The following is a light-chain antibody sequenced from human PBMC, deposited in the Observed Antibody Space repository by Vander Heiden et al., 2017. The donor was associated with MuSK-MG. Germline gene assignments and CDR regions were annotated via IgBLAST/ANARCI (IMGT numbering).Light chain of an antibody. CDR1: SSDVGGYNY. V-gene: IGLV2-14*01. Sequence: QSALTQPASVSGSPGQSITISCTGTSSDVGGYNYVSWYQQHPGRAPNLIIYDVNKRPSGVSNRFSGSKSGNTASLTISGLQAEDEADYYCSSYTSSSALVFGGGTKLTVL. CDR3: SSYTSSSALV. J-gene: IGLJ2*01. CDR2: DVN.